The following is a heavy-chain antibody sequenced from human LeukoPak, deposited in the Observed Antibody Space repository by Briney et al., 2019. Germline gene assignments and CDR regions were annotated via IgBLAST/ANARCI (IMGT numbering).Heavy chain of an antibody. J-gene: IGHJ4*02. Sequence: SETLSLTCTVFRGSISSYYWSWIRQPPGKGLEWIGYIDNSGNTNSNPSLKSRVTMSVDTSKNQFSLKLSSVIAADTAVYYCATGRITIFGVVIPHFDNWGQGTLVTVSS. V-gene: IGHV4-59*01. CDR2: IDNSGNT. CDR1: RGSISSYY. D-gene: IGHD3-3*01. CDR3: ATGRITIFGVVIPHFDN.